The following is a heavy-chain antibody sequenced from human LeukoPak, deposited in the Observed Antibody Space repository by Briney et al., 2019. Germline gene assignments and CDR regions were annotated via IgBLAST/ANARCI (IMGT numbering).Heavy chain of an antibody. CDR2: LYSAGST. V-gene: IGHV3-53*01. J-gene: IGHJ4*02. CDR1: GFTVSSNY. CDR3: ASGGLGARKYYSDPFHY. D-gene: IGHD3-10*01. Sequence: GGSLRLSCAVSGFTVSSNYVSWVRQAPGKGLEWVSILYSAGSTYDADSVRGRFTIARDSSKNTVCLQMNSLRAEDTAIYYCASGGLGARKYYSDPFHYWGQGTLVTVSS.